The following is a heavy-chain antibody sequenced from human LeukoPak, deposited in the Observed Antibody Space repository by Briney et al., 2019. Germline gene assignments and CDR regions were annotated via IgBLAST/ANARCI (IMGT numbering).Heavy chain of an antibody. J-gene: IGHJ4*02. CDR1: GFTFSSYA. V-gene: IGHV3-23*01. Sequence: GGSLRLSCAASGFTFSSYAMSWVRQAPGKGLEWVSVISDSGGRTYYADSVKGRFTISRDNSKNTLYLQMNSLRAEDTAVYYCAKDPRRYSRTGGYLDYWGQGTLVTVSS. D-gene: IGHD6-13*01. CDR2: ISDSGGRT. CDR3: AKDPRRYSRTGGYLDY.